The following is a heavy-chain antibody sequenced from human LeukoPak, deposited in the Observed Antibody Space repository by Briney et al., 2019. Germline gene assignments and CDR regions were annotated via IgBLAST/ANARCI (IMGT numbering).Heavy chain of an antibody. CDR3: ARGGGVATAARFDY. Sequence: ASVTVSCKASGYTFTTYYMHWVRQAPGQGLEWMGIINPSGGSTNYVQKFQGRVTMTRDTSASTVYMELSSLRSEDTAVYYCARGGGVATAARFDYWGQGTLVTVSS. D-gene: IGHD6-13*01. CDR1: GYTFTTYY. CDR2: INPSGGST. V-gene: IGHV1-46*01. J-gene: IGHJ4*02.